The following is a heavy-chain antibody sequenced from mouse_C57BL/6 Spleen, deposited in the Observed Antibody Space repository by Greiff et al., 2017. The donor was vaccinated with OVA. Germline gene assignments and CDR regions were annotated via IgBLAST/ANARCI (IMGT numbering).Heavy chain of an antibody. V-gene: IGHV10-1*01. CDR1: GFSFNTYA. Sequence: EVMLVESGGGLVQPKGSLKLSCAASGFSFNTYAMNWVRQAPGKGLEWVARIRSKSNNYATYYADSVKDRFTISRDDSESMLYLQMNNLKTEDTAMYYCVSPMITTGLHYAMDYWGQGTSVTVSS. CDR3: VSPMITTGLHYAMDY. CDR2: IRSKSNNYAT. J-gene: IGHJ4*01. D-gene: IGHD2-4*01.